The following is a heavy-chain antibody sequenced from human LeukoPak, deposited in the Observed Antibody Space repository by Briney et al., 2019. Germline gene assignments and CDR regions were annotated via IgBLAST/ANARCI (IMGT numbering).Heavy chain of an antibody. CDR2: IRSKPYGGTT. CDR3: SRDCGYIWGSYRCILDF. CDR1: GFTFSGSA. J-gene: IGHJ4*02. D-gene: IGHD3-16*02. V-gene: IGHV3-49*04. Sequence: GGSLRLSCAASGFTFSGSAMHWVRQAPGKGLEWVGLIRSKPYGGTTEYAASVKGRFTISRDDSKSIAYLQMNSLKTEDTAVYYCSRDCGYIWGSYRCILDFWGQGTLVTVSS.